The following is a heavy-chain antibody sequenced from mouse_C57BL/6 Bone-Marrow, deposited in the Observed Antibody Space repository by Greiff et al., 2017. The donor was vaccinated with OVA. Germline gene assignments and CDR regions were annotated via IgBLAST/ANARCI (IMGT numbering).Heavy chain of an antibody. CDR2: IDPSDSYT. Sequence: QVQLQQPGAELVMPGASVQLSCKASRYTFTSYWMHWVKQRPGQGLEWIGEIDPSDSYTNYNQKFKGKSTLPVDKSSSTAYMQLSSLTSEDSSVYYYASYLWVRREGFGYWGQGTTLTVYS. CDR3: ASYLWVRREGFGY. D-gene: IGHD2-2*01. CDR1: RYTFTSYW. J-gene: IGHJ2*01. V-gene: IGHV1-69*01.